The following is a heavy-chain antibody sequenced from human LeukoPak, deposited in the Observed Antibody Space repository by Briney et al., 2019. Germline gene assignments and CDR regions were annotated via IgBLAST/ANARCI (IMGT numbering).Heavy chain of an antibody. D-gene: IGHD6-13*01. CDR2: IIPILGIA. CDR1: GGTFSSYT. J-gene: IGHJ1*01. V-gene: IGHV1-69*02. Sequence: SSAKVSCKASGGTFSSYTISWVRQAPGQGLEWMGRIIPILGIANYAQKFQGRVTITADKSTSTAYMELSSLRAEDTAVYYCARMYGQRLVRKGYLQHWAQGTLVTVSS. CDR3: ARMYGQRLVRKGYLQH.